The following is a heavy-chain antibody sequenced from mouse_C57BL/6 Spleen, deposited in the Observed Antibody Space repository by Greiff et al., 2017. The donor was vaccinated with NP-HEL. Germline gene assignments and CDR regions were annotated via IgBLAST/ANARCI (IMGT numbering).Heavy chain of an antibody. Sequence: EVKVVESGGGLVKPGGSLTLSCAASGFTFSDYGMHWVRQAPEKGLEWVAYISSGSSTIYYADTVKGRFTLSRDNAKNTLFMQMTSLRSEDTAMYYCARGDYDVSSYSFAYWGQGTLVTVSA. CDR3: ARGDYDVSSYSFAY. V-gene: IGHV5-17*01. CDR1: GFTFSDYG. CDR2: ISSGSSTI. J-gene: IGHJ3*01. D-gene: IGHD1-1*01.